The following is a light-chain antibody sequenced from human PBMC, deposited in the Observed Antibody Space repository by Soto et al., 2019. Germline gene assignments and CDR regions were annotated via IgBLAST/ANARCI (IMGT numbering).Light chain of an antibody. CDR3: QQYCSSPPIS. V-gene: IGKV3-20*01. J-gene: IGKJ3*01. CDR2: GAS. CDR1: QSVSSSY. Sequence: EIVLTQSPGTLSLSPGERATLSCRASQSVSSSYLAWYQQKPGQAPRLLIYGASSRATGIPDRFSGSGSGTDFTLTISRLEPEYFAVYYCQQYCSSPPISVGPGTKVDIK.